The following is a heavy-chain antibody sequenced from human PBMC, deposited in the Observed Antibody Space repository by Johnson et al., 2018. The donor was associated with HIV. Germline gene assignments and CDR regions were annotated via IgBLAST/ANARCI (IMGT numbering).Heavy chain of an antibody. D-gene: IGHD3-22*01. V-gene: IGHV3-9*01. CDR3: VKEDSSGYYYGMGAFDF. CDR1: GVTFSNAW. Sequence: VQLVESGGGMVKPGGSLRLSCAASGVTFSNAWMSWVRQAPGKGLEWVAGISFHSGTIGYADSVKGRFTISRDNAKNSLYLQLNSLRPEDTALYYCVKEDSSGYYYGMGAFDFWGQGTMVTVSS. J-gene: IGHJ3*01. CDR2: ISFHSGTI.